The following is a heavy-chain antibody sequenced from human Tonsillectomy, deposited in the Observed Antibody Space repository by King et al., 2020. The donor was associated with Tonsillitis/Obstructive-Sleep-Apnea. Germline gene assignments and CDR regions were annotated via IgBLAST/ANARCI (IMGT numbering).Heavy chain of an antibody. V-gene: IGHV4-59*01. D-gene: IGHD3-10*01. Sequence: LQLQESGPGLVKPSETLSLTCTVSGGSISSYYWSWIRQPPGKGLEWIGYNYYSGSTNYNPSLKSRVTIPVDTSKNQFSLKLSSVTAADTAVYYCARGRKYGSGKRRMDYFDYWGQGTLVTVSS. CDR1: GGSISSYY. CDR3: ARGRKYGSGKRRMDYFDY. J-gene: IGHJ4*02. CDR2: NYYSGST.